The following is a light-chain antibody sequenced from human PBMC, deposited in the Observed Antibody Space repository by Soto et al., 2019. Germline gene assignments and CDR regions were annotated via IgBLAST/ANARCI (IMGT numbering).Light chain of an antibody. CDR3: QQRSNWPPVT. Sequence: EIVLTQSPGTLSLSPGERATLSCRASQSVSSYLAWYQQKPGQAPRLLIYDASNRATGIPARFSGSGSGTDFTLTISSLEPEDFAVYYCQQRSNWPPVTLGQGKRLEIK. CDR1: QSVSSY. V-gene: IGKV3-11*01. CDR2: DAS. J-gene: IGKJ5*01.